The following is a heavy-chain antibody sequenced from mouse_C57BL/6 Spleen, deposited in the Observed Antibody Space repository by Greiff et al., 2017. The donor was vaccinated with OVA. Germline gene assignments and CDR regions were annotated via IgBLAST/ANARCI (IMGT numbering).Heavy chain of an antibody. Sequence: VQLVESGAELVKPGASVTLSCKASGFTFTGYEMHWVKQTPVHGLEWIGDIVPGTGGTAYNQKFKGKAILTADKSSSTAYMELRSLTSDDSADYYCRTYYFDYWGQGTTLTVSS. CDR2: IVPGTGGT. CDR1: GFTFTGYE. CDR3: RTYYFDY. V-gene: IGHV1-15*01. J-gene: IGHJ2*01.